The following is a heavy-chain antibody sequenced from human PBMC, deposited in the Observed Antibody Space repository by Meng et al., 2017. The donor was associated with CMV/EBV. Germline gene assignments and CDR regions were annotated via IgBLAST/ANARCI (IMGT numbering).Heavy chain of an antibody. CDR2: ISSSSSTI. CDR3: WNNWFDP. Sequence: GESLKISCAASGFTFSSYSMNWVRQAPGKGLEWVSYISSSSSTIYYADSVKGRFTISRDNAKNSLYLQMNSLRAEDTAVYYCWNNWFDPWGQGTLVTVSS. CDR1: GFTFSSYS. D-gene: IGHD1-1*01. J-gene: IGHJ5*02. V-gene: IGHV3-48*04.